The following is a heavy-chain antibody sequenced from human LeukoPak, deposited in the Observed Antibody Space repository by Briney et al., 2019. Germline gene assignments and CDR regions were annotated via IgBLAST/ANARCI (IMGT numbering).Heavy chain of an antibody. J-gene: IGHJ6*03. CDR3: ARGRRKHFGELLFGYYYYYMDV. V-gene: IGHV1-69*06. CDR1: GGTFSNYA. CDR2: IIPIFGTA. Sequence: GASVKVSCEASGGTFSNYAISWVRQAPGQGLEWMGGIIPIFGTANYAQKFRGRVTITADKSTRTAYMELSSLRSEDTAVYYCARGRRKHFGELLFGYYYYYMDVWGKGTTVTVSS. D-gene: IGHD3-10*01.